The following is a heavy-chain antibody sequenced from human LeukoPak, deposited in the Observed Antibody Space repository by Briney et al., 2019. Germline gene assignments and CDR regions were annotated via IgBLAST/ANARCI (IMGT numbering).Heavy chain of an antibody. Sequence: ASVKVSCKASSYTFTSYGISWVRQAPGQGLEWMGWISAYNGNTNYAQKLQGRVTMTTDTSTSTAYMELRSLRSDDTAVYYCALSTTVTTFDYWGQGTLVTVSS. CDR3: ALSTTVTTFDY. D-gene: IGHD4-17*01. CDR1: SYTFTSYG. J-gene: IGHJ4*02. V-gene: IGHV1-18*01. CDR2: ISAYNGNT.